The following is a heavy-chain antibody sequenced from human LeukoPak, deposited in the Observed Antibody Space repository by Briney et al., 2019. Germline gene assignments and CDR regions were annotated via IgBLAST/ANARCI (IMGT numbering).Heavy chain of an antibody. V-gene: IGHV4-59*01. Sequence: SETLSLTCTVPGGSINNYYWSFIRQPPGKGLEWIGYVYYSGSTNYNPSLKSRVTISVDTSKNQFSLKLTSVTAADTAVYYCARDPRASGYFDYWGQGTLVTVSS. CDR3: ARDPRASGYFDY. CDR2: VYYSGST. J-gene: IGHJ4*02. D-gene: IGHD3-10*01. CDR1: GGSINNYY.